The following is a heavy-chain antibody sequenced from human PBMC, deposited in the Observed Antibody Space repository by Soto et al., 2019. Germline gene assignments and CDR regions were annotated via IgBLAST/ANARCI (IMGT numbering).Heavy chain of an antibody. CDR2: IWYDGSNK. CDR3: ARGGYYDYVWGSH. Sequence: QVQLVESGGGVVQPGRSLRLSCAASGFTFSSYGMHWVRQAPGKGLEWVAVIWYDGSNKYYADSVKGRFTISRDNSKNTLYLQMNSLRVEDTAVYYCARGGYYDYVWGSHWGQETLVTVSS. D-gene: IGHD3-16*01. CDR1: GFTFSSYG. V-gene: IGHV3-33*01. J-gene: IGHJ4*02.